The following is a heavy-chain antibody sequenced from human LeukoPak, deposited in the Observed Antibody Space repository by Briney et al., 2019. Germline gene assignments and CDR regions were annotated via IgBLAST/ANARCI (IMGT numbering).Heavy chain of an antibody. CDR3: ARQGASIVGAVKGFDY. CDR2: IYYSGST. Sequence: PSETLSLTCTVSGGSICSSSYYWGWLRQPPGKGLEWVGSIYYSGSTYYNPSLKSRVTISVDTSKNQFSLKLSSVTAADTAVYYCARQGASIVGAVKGFDYWGQGTLVTVSS. D-gene: IGHD1-26*01. CDR1: GGSICSSSYY. J-gene: IGHJ4*02. V-gene: IGHV4-39*01.